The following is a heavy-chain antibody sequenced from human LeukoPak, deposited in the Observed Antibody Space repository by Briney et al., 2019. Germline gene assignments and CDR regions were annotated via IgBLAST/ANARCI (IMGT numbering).Heavy chain of an antibody. CDR1: GFTFSSYA. CDR2: ISGSGGST. CDR3: ASSPSYCSSSSCYLPWYFDL. J-gene: IGHJ2*01. D-gene: IGHD2-2*01. V-gene: IGHV3-23*01. Sequence: GGSLRLSCAASGFTFSSYAMSWVRQAPGKGLEWVSAISGSGGSTYYADSVKGRFTISRDNSKNTLYLQMNSLRAEDMAVYYCASSPSYCSSSSCYLPWYFDLWGRGTLVSVSS.